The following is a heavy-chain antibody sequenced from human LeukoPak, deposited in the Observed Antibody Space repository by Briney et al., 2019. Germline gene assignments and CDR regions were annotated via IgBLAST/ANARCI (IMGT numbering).Heavy chain of an antibody. D-gene: IGHD5-24*01. Sequence: SETLSLTCTVSGGSISSGGYYWSWIRQHPGKGLEWIGYIYYSGSTYYNPSLKSRVTISVDTSKNQFSLKLSSVTAADTAVYYCARGKDGYNSGLFDYWAREPWSPSPQ. CDR1: GGSISSGGYY. J-gene: IGHJ4*02. CDR2: IYYSGST. CDR3: ARGKDGYNSGLFDY. V-gene: IGHV4-31*03.